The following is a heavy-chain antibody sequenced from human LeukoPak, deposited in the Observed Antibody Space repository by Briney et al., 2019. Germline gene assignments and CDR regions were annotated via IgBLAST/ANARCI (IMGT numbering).Heavy chain of an antibody. CDR1: GYTFTGYY. D-gene: IGHD6-19*01. CDR3: ARDRVGSGWPRPWYFEF. CDR2: TNPNTGAT. Sequence: ASVKVSCKPSGYTFTGYYLHWVRQAPRPGIELMGWTNPNTGATIYAEKFQGRVTMTRDTSIDTAYMEMRSLRSDDTAVYYCARDRVGSGWPRPWYFEFWGQGTLITVSS. J-gene: IGHJ4*02. V-gene: IGHV1-2*02.